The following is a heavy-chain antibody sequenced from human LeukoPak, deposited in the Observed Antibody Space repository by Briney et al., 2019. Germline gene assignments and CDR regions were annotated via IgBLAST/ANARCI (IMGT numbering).Heavy chain of an antibody. Sequence: GGSLRLSCAASGFTFSSYSMNWARQAPGKGLEWVSYISSSSSTIYYADSVKGRFTISRDNAKNSLYLQMNSLRAEDTAVYYCARGTATFLYWGQGTLVTVSS. CDR2: ISSSSSTI. CDR1: GFTFSSYS. D-gene: IGHD5-18*01. CDR3: ARGTATFLY. V-gene: IGHV3-48*01. J-gene: IGHJ4*02.